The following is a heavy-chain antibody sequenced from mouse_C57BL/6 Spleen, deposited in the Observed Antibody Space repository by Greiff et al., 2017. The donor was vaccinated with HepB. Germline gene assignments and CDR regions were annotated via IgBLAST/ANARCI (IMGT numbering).Heavy chain of an antibody. CDR2: IYPRSGNT. J-gene: IGHJ3*01. V-gene: IGHV1-81*01. CDR3: ARGGAHGGFAY. CDR1: GYTFTSYG. Sequence: QVQLKESGAELARPGASVKLSCKASGYTFTSYGISWVKQRTGQGLEWIGEIYPRSGNTYYNEKFKGKATLTADKSSSTAYMELRSLTSEDSAVYFCARGGAHGGFAYWGQGTLVTVSA.